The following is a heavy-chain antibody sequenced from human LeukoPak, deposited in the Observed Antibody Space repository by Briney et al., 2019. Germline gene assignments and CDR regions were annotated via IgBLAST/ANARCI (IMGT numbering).Heavy chain of an antibody. V-gene: IGHV4-34*01. D-gene: IGHD6-13*01. J-gene: IGHJ4*02. Sequence: SETLSLTCAVYGGSFSGYYWSWIRQPPGKGQEWIGEINHSGSTNYNPSLKSRVTISVDTSKNQFSLKLSSVTAADTAVYYCARGIAAAVPFDYWGQRTLVTVSS. CDR3: ARGIAAAVPFDY. CDR2: INHSGST. CDR1: GGSFSGYY.